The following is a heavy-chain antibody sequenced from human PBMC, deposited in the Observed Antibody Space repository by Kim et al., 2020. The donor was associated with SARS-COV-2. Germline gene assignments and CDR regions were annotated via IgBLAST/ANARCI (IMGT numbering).Heavy chain of an antibody. CDR1: GFTFSSYS. Sequence: GSLRLSCAASGFTFSSYSMNWVRQAPGKGLEWVSSISSSSSYIYYADSVKGRFTISRDNAKNSLYLQMNSLRAEDTAVYYCARDLSLVATIPDYWGQGTLVTVSS. CDR3: ARDLSLVATIPDY. J-gene: IGHJ4*02. CDR2: ISSSSSYI. D-gene: IGHD5-12*01. V-gene: IGHV3-21*01.